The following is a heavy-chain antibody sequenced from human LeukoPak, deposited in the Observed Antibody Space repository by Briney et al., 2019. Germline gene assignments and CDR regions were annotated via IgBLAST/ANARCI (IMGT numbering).Heavy chain of an antibody. CDR1: GGTFSRHT. CDR3: ARDSSEFRSLLFH. CDR2: ITPMFGTS. J-gene: IGHJ1*01. Sequence: SVKVSCKASGGTFSRHTISWVRQSPGQGLEWMGGITPMFGTSNYAQKFRGRVTITADESTSTAYVELSSLRSEDTAVYYCARDSSEFRSLLFHWGQGTLVTVSS. D-gene: IGHD1-14*01. V-gene: IGHV1-69*13.